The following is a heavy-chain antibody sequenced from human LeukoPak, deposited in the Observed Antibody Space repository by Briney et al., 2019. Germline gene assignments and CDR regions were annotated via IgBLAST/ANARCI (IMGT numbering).Heavy chain of an antibody. V-gene: IGHV4-61*02. Sequence: SETLSLTCTVSGGSISSGSYYWSWIRQPAGKGLEWIGRIYTSGSTNYNPSLKSRVTISVDTSKNQFSLKLSSVTAAATAVYYCARDAPFRWFDPWGQGTLVTVSS. CDR1: GGSISSGSYY. CDR3: ARDAPFRWFDP. J-gene: IGHJ5*02. CDR2: IYTSGST.